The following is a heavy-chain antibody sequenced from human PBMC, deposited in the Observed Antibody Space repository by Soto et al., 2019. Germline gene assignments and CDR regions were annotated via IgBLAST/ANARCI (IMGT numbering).Heavy chain of an antibody. CDR2: ISSSSSTI. CDR3: ARDFLPGSAEVRPFDY. J-gene: IGHJ4*02. Sequence: GGSLRLSCAASGFTFSSYSMNWVRQAPGKGLEWVSYISSSSSTIYYADSVKGRFTISRDNAKNSLYLQMNSLRAEDTAVYYCARDFLPGSAEVRPFDYWGQGTLVTVSS. D-gene: IGHD1-1*01. CDR1: GFTFSSYS. V-gene: IGHV3-48*01.